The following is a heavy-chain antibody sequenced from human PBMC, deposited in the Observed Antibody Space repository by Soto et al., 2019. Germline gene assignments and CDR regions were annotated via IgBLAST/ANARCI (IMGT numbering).Heavy chain of an antibody. CDR1: GGSFSGYY. CDR2: INHSGST. CDR3: ARGRIAVVGNARPYYFDY. V-gene: IGHV4-34*01. D-gene: IGHD6-19*01. J-gene: IGHJ4*02. Sequence: PSETLSLTCAVYGGSFSGYYWSWIRQPPGKGLEWIGEINHSGSTNYNPSLKSRVTISVDTSKNQFSLKLSSVTAADTAVYYCARGRIAVVGNARPYYFDYWGQGTLVTVSS.